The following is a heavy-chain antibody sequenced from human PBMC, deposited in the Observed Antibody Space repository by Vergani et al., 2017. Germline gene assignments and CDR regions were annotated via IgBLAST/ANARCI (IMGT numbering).Heavy chain of an antibody. Sequence: EVQLVESGGGLIQPGGSLRLSCAASGFTVSSNYMSWVRQAPGEGLEWVGVIYSGGSKYDADSVKGRFTISRDNSKNTLYLPMNSLRAEDTAVYYCARDGGGYDILTGDYYYYYGMDVWGQGTTVTVSS. V-gene: IGHV3-53*01. CDR2: IYSGGSK. J-gene: IGHJ6*02. D-gene: IGHD3-9*01. CDR3: ARDGGGYDILTGDYYYYYGMDV. CDR1: GFTVSSNY.